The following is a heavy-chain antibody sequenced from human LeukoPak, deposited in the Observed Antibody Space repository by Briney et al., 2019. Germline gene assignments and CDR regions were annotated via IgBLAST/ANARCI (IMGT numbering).Heavy chain of an antibody. J-gene: IGHJ4*02. V-gene: IGHV4-61*02. D-gene: IGHD5-24*01. Sequence: PSETLSLTCTVSGGSISSGSYYWSWIRQPAGKGLEWIGRISTSGSTNYNPSLKSRVTISVDTSNNQFSLRLISVTAADTAVYYCAREGGYLQLRYFDYWGQGTLVTVSS. CDR1: GGSISSGSYY. CDR2: ISTSGST. CDR3: AREGGYLQLRYFDY.